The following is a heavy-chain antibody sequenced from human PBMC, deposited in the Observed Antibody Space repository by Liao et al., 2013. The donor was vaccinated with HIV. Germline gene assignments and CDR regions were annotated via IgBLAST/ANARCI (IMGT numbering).Heavy chain of an antibody. D-gene: IGHD2-2*01. CDR2: IIHSGTT. CDR3: ARGPGSTSD. CDR1: GDSLSGSY. Sequence: QVELLQWGAGLLKPSDTLSLTCGVYGDSLSGSYWTWIRQPPGKGLEWIGEIIHSGTTNSNPSLKSRVTMSLDTSKSQFSLRLSSVTAADTAVYYCARGPGSTSDWGRGTPVIVSS. V-gene: IGHV4-34*01. J-gene: IGHJ4*02.